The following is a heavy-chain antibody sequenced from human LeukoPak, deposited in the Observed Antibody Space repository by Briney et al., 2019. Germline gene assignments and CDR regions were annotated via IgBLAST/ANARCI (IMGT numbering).Heavy chain of an antibody. J-gene: IGHJ4*02. CDR2: TNHSGST. CDR1: GGSFSGYY. CDR3: ARAARYYDSSGYYYGPLDY. V-gene: IGHV4-34*01. Sequence: PSETLSLTCAVYGGSFSGYYWSWIRQPPGKGLEWIGETNHSGSTNYNPSLKSRVTISVDTSKNQFSLKLSSVTAADTAVYYCARAARYYDSSGYYYGPLDYWGQGTLVTVSS. D-gene: IGHD3-22*01.